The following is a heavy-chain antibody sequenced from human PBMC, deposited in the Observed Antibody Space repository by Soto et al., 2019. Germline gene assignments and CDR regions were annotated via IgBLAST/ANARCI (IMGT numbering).Heavy chain of an antibody. D-gene: IGHD6-13*01. Sequence: GESLKISCKGSGYSFTSYWIGWVRQMPGKGLGWMGIIYPGDSDTRYSPSFQGQVTISADKSISTAYLQWSSLKASDTAMYYCARHALGGSSWYKNYYYGMDVWGQGTKVTVSS. CDR2: IYPGDSDT. J-gene: IGHJ6*02. CDR1: GYSFTSYW. V-gene: IGHV5-51*01. CDR3: ARHALGGSSWYKNYYYGMDV.